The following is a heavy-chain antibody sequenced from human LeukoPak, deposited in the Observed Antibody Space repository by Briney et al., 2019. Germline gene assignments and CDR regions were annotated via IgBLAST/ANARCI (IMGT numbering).Heavy chain of an antibody. Sequence: SETLSLTCTVSGGSIGSSHWSWNRQPAGKGLEWIGRFFTGGSTYYNPSLESRVTMSVDTSKNQFSLNLSSVTAADTAVYFCARGSGVAVGMDVWGQGTTVIVSS. D-gene: IGHD6-19*01. CDR3: ARGSGVAVGMDV. J-gene: IGHJ6*02. CDR1: GGSIGSSH. V-gene: IGHV4-4*07. CDR2: FFTGGST.